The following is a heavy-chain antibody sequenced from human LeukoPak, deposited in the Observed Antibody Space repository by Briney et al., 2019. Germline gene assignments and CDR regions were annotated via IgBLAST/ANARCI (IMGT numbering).Heavy chain of an antibody. CDR3: ASSSSSWYWPPTGYAEYFQH. CDR1: GFTFSTYW. J-gene: IGHJ1*01. CDR2: IKQDGSEK. V-gene: IGHV3-7*03. D-gene: IGHD6-13*01. Sequence: PGGSVRLSCAVSGFTFSTYWMSWVRQAPGKGLEWVANIKQDGSEKYYVDSVKGRFTISRDNAKNSLYLQMNSLRAEDTAVYYCASSSSSWYWPPTGYAEYFQHWGQGTLVTVSS.